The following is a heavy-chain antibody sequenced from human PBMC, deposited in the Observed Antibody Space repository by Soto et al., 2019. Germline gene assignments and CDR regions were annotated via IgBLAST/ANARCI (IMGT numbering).Heavy chain of an antibody. CDR1: GYTFTSYD. Sequence: ASVKVSCKASGYTFTSYDINWVRQATGQGLEWMGWMNPNSGSTGYAQKFQGRVTMTRNTSISTAYMELSSLRSEDTAVYYCARDPIFGVVPLMDVWGQGTTVTVSS. J-gene: IGHJ6*02. D-gene: IGHD3-3*01. V-gene: IGHV1-8*01. CDR3: ARDPIFGVVPLMDV. CDR2: MNPNSGST.